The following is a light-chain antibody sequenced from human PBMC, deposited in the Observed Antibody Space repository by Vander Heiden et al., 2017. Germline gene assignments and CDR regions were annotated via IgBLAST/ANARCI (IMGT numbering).Light chain of an antibody. Sequence: QSLLTQPPSVSGAPGQPVTIPCTGCSFNSVAGNDVHWHQQLPGKAPKLLYYGNSNRPAGVPDRFSGSKSGTSASLAITGLQAEDEADYYCQSYDSSLSALVFGGGTKLTVL. CDR1: SFNSVAGND. CDR3: QSYDSSLSALV. CDR2: GNS. V-gene: IGLV1-40*01. J-gene: IGLJ2*01.